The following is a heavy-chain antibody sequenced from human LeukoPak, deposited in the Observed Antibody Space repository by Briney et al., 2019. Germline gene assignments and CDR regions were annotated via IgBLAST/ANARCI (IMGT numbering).Heavy chain of an antibody. CDR3: ARLVLSYGNAFDH. Sequence: SETLSLTCTVSGGSISSYYWSWIRQPAGKGLEWIGRIYTSGSTNYNPSLKSRVTISVDRSKNQFSLKLSSVTAADTAVYYCARLVLSYGNAFDHWGQGTLVTVSS. V-gene: IGHV4-4*07. CDR2: IYTSGST. CDR1: GGSISSYY. D-gene: IGHD3-16*01. J-gene: IGHJ4*02.